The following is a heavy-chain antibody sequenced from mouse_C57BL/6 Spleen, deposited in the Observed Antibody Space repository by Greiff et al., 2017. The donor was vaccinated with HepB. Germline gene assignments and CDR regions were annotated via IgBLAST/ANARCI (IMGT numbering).Heavy chain of an antibody. CDR1: GFSLTSYG. J-gene: IGHJ1*03. D-gene: IGHD1-1*01. V-gene: IGHV2-9*01. Sequence: VQLQQSGPGLVAPSQSLSITCTVSGFSLTSYGLDWVRQPPGKGLEWLGVIWGGGSTNYNSALMSRLSISKDNSKSQVFLKMNSLQTDDTAMYYCAKHRFTTVVAPGYFDVWGTGTTVTVSS. CDR2: IWGGGST. CDR3: AKHRFTTVVAPGYFDV.